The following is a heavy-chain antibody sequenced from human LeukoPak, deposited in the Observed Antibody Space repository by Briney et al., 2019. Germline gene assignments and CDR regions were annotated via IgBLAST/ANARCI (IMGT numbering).Heavy chain of an antibody. CDR2: IKQDGSTK. D-gene: IGHD1-26*01. CDR3: ARDTDGSLDY. V-gene: IGHV3-7*01. Sequence: GGTLRLSCAASGFTFTNSWMAWVRQAPGKGLEGVANIKQDGSTKHYADSLKGRFTISRDNPKNSLYLQMNSLRADDTAVYYCARDTDGSLDYWGQGILVTVAS. J-gene: IGHJ4*02. CDR1: GFTFTNSW.